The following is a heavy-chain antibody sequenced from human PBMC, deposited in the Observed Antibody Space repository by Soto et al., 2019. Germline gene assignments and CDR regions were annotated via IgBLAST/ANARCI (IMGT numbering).Heavy chain of an antibody. V-gene: IGHV1-24*01. CDR3: ATDLFVVVVAAKNDY. D-gene: IGHD2-15*01. Sequence: ASVKVSCKVSGYTLTELSMHWVRQAPGKGLEWMGGFDPEDGETIYAQKFQGRVTMTEDTSTDTAYMELSSLRSEDTAVYYCATDLFVVVVAAKNDYWGQGTLVTVSS. CDR1: GYTLTELS. J-gene: IGHJ4*02. CDR2: FDPEDGET.